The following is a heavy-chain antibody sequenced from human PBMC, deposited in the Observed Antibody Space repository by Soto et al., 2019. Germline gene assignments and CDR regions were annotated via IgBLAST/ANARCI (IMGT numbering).Heavy chain of an antibody. CDR2: IYTSGST. D-gene: IGHD6-6*01. Sequence: TSETLSLTCTVSGGSISSYYWSWIRQPAGKGLEWIGRIYTSGSTNYNPSLKSRVTMSVDTSKNQFSLKLSSVTAADTAVYYCAREAARSYYYYYYGMDVWGQGTTVTVSS. CDR1: GGSISSYY. V-gene: IGHV4-4*07. CDR3: AREAARSYYYYYYGMDV. J-gene: IGHJ6*02.